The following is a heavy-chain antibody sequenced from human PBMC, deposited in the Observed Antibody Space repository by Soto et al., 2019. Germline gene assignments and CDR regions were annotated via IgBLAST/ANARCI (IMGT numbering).Heavy chain of an antibody. CDR1: GYTFAHYG. CDR2: ISAYNGNT. Sequence: EASVKVSCKASGYTFAHYGIGWVRQAPGQGLEWVGWISAYNGNTHHAQNVQGRVTMTTDTSTSTAYMELRSLRFDDTAVYYCARDRGYYYGMDVWGQGTTVTVSS. J-gene: IGHJ6*02. V-gene: IGHV1-18*01. CDR3: ARDRGYYYGMDV.